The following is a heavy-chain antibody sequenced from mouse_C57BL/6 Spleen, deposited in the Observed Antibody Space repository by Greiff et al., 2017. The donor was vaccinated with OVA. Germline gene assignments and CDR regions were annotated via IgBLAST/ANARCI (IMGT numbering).Heavy chain of an antibody. V-gene: IGHV1-80*01. J-gene: IGHJ3*01. CDR2: IYPGDGDT. D-gene: IGHD2-5*01. CDR3: ARGYSNSAWFAY. CDR1: GYAFSSYW. Sequence: VQLQQSGAELVKPGASVKISCKASGYAFSSYWMNWVKQRPGKGLEWIGQIYPGDGDTNYNGKFKGKATLTADKSSSTAYMQLSSLTSEDSAVYFCARGYSNSAWFAYWGQGTLVTVSA.